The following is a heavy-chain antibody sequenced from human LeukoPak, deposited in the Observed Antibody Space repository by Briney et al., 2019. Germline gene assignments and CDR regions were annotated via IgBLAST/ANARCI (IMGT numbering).Heavy chain of an antibody. V-gene: IGHV1-69*13. D-gene: IGHD6-13*01. Sequence: SVKVSCKASGGTFSSYASSWVRQAPGQGPEWMGGIIPIFGTANYAQKFQGRVTITADESASTAYMELSSLRSEDTAVYYCARAAAAGTSHDAFDIWGQGTMVTVSS. CDR3: ARAAAAGTSHDAFDI. CDR2: IIPIFGTA. J-gene: IGHJ3*02. CDR1: GGTFSSYA.